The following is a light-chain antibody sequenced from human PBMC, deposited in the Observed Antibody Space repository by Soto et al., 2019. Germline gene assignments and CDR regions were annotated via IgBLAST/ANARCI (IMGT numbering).Light chain of an antibody. J-gene: IGKJ3*01. CDR1: QRVRLL. Sequence: SPSRLSVTTLGIAASSGRASQRVRLLLAWYQQKTGKVPRLLIHGATTRDTGIPARFSGSGYGTEFTLTISCLEFGDSAVYYCQQYNNWWRFCPG. CDR3: QQYNNWWR. V-gene: IGKV3-15*01. CDR2: GAT.